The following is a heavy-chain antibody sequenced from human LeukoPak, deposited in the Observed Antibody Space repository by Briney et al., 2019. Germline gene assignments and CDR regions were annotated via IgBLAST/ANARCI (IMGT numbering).Heavy chain of an antibody. CDR1: GYTFTSYY. CDR2: INPSGGST. J-gene: IGHJ4*02. D-gene: IGHD6-6*01. CDR3: ARGAARPPSPYYFDY. Sequence: ASVKVSCKASGYTFTSYYMHWVRQAPGQGLEWMGIINPSGGSTSYAQKFQGRVTITADESTSTAYMELSSLRSEDTAVYYCARGAARPPSPYYFDYWGQGTLVTVSS. V-gene: IGHV1-46*01.